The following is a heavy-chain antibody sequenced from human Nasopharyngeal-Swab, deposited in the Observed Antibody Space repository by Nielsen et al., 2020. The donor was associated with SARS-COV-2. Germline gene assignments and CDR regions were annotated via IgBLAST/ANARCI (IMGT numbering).Heavy chain of an antibody. CDR2: IYYSGST. CDR3: ARDLRMVRGVMGAFDI. D-gene: IGHD3-10*01. Sequence: GSLRLSCTVSGGSISSSSYYWGWIRQPPGKGLEWIGSIYYSGSTYYNPSLKSRVTISVDTSKNQFSLKLSSVTAADTAVYYCARDLRMVRGVMGAFDIWGQGTMVTVSS. V-gene: IGHV4-39*07. CDR1: GGSISSSSYY. J-gene: IGHJ3*02.